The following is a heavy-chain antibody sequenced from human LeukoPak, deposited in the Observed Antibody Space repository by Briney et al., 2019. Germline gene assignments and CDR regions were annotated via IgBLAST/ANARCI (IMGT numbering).Heavy chain of an antibody. CDR1: GFTFHNYW. Sequence: PGGSLRLSCAASGFTFHNYWMSWVRQAPGKGLEWVANIKEDGSVKYYVDSVKGRFTISRDNAKNLLYLQVNSLRGEDTAVYYCARIGYSSSSIDYWGQGTLVIVSS. D-gene: IGHD6-6*01. CDR3: ARIGYSSSSIDY. V-gene: IGHV3-7*01. CDR2: IKEDGSVK. J-gene: IGHJ4*02.